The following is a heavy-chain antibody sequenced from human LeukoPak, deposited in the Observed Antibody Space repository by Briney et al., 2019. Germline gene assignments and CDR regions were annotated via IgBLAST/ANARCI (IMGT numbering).Heavy chain of an antibody. Sequence: SETLSLTCAVYGGSFSGYYWSRIRQPPGKGLEWMGEINHSGSTNYNPSLKSPFTISIDTSKNQFSLRLISVTAADTAVYYCARDQLYCSSSSCRNLGWFDPWGQGTLVTVSS. V-gene: IGHV4-34*01. CDR2: INHSGST. J-gene: IGHJ5*02. D-gene: IGHD2-2*01. CDR3: ARDQLYCSSSSCRNLGWFDP. CDR1: GGSFSGYY.